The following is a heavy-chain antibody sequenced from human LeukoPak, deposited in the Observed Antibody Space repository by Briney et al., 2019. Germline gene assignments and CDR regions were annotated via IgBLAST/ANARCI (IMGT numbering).Heavy chain of an antibody. CDR3: AKDVQNLFYYYYYMDV. CDR1: GFPFSSYW. Sequence: GGSLRLSCAASGFPFSSYWMHWVRQAPGKGLEWVTFIRYDGSNKYYADSVKGRFTISRDNSKNTLYLQMNSLRAEDTAVYYCAKDVQNLFYYYYYMDVWGKGTTVTVSS. D-gene: IGHD2/OR15-2a*01. CDR2: IRYDGSNK. J-gene: IGHJ6*03. V-gene: IGHV3-30*02.